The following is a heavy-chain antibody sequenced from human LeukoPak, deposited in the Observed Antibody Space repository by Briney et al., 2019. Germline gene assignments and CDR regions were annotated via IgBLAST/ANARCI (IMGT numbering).Heavy chain of an antibody. V-gene: IGHV1-18*01. CDR1: GGTFSSYG. D-gene: IGHD2-2*01. CDR2: ISAYNGNT. J-gene: IGHJ6*03. CDR3: ARAAVPAAKTRYYYYMDV. Sequence: ASVKVSCKASGGTFSSYGMSWVRQAPGQGLEWMGWISAYNGNTNYAQKLQGRVTMTTDTSTSTAYMELSSLRSEDTAVYYCARAAVPAAKTRYYYYMDVWGKGTTVTISS.